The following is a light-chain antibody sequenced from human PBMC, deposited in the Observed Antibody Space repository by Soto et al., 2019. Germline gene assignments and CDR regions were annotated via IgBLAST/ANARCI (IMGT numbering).Light chain of an antibody. Sequence: QSGLSRPRSEFETPGQSITISCAAANSFVGSYNFVSWYQQHPGTAPKLMIYDVNKRPSGVPDRFSGSKSGNTASLTISGLQAEDEADYYCCSYVDIYTYVFGTGTKVTVL. J-gene: IGLJ1*01. V-gene: IGLV2-11*01. CDR2: DVN. CDR1: NSFVGSYNF. CDR3: CSYVDIYTYV.